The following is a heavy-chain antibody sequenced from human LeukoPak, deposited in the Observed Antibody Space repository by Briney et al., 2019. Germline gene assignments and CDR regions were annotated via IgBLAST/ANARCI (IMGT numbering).Heavy chain of an antibody. Sequence: ASVKVSCKASGGTFSSYTISWVRQAPGQGREWMGGIIPPFGTPDYAQKFQDRLTITADKSTSTAYMELSSLRSEDTAVYYCASATLRCSGGSCYEMDVWGKGTTVTVSS. CDR3: ASATLRCSGGSCYEMDV. CDR1: GGTFSSYT. J-gene: IGHJ6*04. CDR2: IIPPFGTP. V-gene: IGHV1-69*06. D-gene: IGHD2-15*01.